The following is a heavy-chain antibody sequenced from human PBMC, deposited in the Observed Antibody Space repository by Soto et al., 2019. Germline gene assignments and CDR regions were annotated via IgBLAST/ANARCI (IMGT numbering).Heavy chain of an antibody. CDR1: GGTFSSYA. Sequence: ASVKVSCKASGGTFSSYAISWVRQAPGQGLEWMGGIIPIFGTANYAQKFQGRVTITADKFTSTAYMELSSLRSEDTAVYYCVREVSSSWPGGRYYYYGMDVWGQGTTVTVSS. CDR3: VREVSSSWPGGRYYYYGMDV. D-gene: IGHD6-13*01. CDR2: IIPIFGTA. V-gene: IGHV1-69*06. J-gene: IGHJ6*02.